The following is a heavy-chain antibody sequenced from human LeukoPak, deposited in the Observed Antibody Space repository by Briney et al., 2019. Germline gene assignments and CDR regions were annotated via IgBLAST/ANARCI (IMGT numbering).Heavy chain of an antibody. V-gene: IGHV3-21*04. D-gene: IGHD2-15*01. J-gene: IGHJ3*02. Sequence: GGSLRLSCAASGFTFSWYTMNWVRQAPGKGLEWVSIISSSSSYIYYADSVKGRFTISRDNAKNSLYLQMNSLGAEDTAVYYCARKVVGGPVGAFDIWGQGTMVTVSS. CDR2: ISSSSSYI. CDR1: GFTFSWYT. CDR3: ARKVVGGPVGAFDI.